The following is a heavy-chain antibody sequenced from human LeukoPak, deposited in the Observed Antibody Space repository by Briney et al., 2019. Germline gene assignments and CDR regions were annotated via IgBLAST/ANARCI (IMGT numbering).Heavy chain of an antibody. J-gene: IGHJ4*02. D-gene: IGHD2-21*02. V-gene: IGHV3-33*01. CDR1: GFTFSNYG. Sequence: GGSLRLSCAASGFTFSNYGMHWVRQAPGKGLEWVAVIWYDGSNKYYADSVKGRFTISRDSSKNTLYLQMNSLRAEDTAVYYCARDHCGGDCYLDYWGQGALVTVSS. CDR3: ARDHCGGDCYLDY. CDR2: IWYDGSNK.